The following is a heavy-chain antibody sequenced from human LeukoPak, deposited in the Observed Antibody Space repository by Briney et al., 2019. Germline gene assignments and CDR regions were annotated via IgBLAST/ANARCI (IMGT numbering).Heavy chain of an antibody. CDR3: ASGAIAAAPGWFDP. CDR2: MNPNSGNT. Sequence: ASVKVSFKASGYTFTSYDINWVRQATGQGLEWMGWMNPNSGNTGYAQKFQGRVTMTRNTSISTAYMELSSLRSEDTAVYYCASGAIAAAPGWFDPWGQGTLVTVSS. D-gene: IGHD6-13*01. CDR1: GYTFTSYD. V-gene: IGHV1-8*01. J-gene: IGHJ5*02.